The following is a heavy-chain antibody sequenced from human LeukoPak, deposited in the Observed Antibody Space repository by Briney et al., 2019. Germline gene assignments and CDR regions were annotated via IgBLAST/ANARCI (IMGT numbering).Heavy chain of an antibody. J-gene: IGHJ4*02. Sequence: QTGGSLRLSCAASGFSFSSYSMSWVSQAPGKGLEWLSYIVGSSTIIYYADSVRGRFTISRDNAQNSLHLQMNSLRDEDTAVYYCTRDNPFGGHWGQGTLVTVSS. CDR1: GFSFSSYS. V-gene: IGHV3-48*02. CDR2: IVGSSTII. CDR3: TRDNPFGGH. D-gene: IGHD2-15*01.